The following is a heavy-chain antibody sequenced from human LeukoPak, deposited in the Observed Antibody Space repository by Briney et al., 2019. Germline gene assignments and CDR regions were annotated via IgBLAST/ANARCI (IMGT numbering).Heavy chain of an antibody. D-gene: IGHD2-2*01. CDR1: GFTFSLYA. CDR2: ISGSGGDT. V-gene: IGHV3-23*01. CDR3: AKAWGPYCSNINCLF. Sequence: GGSLRLSCAASGFTFSLYAMNWVRQAPGKGLEWVSAISGSGGDTFYADSVQGRFTVTRDNSKNTLYLQMNSLRAEDTAVYHCAKAWGPYCSNINCLFWGQGTLVTVSS. J-gene: IGHJ4*02.